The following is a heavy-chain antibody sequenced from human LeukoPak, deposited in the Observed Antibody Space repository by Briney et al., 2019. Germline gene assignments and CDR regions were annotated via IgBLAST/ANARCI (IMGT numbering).Heavy chain of an antibody. CDR2: ISSRSSHT. CDR1: GFTFSDYY. CDR3: ARFSSGWYSFDY. V-gene: IGHV3-11*03. D-gene: IGHD6-19*01. Sequence: PGGSLRLSCAASGFTFSDYYMSWIRQAPGKGLEWVSYISSRSSHTNYADSVKGRFTISRDNAKNSLYLQMNSLRAEDTAVYYCARFSSGWYSFDYWSQGTLVTVSS. J-gene: IGHJ4*02.